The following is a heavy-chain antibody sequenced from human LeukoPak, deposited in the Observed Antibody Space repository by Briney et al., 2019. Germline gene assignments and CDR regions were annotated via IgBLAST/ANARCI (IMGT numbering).Heavy chain of an antibody. V-gene: IGHV1-69*13. CDR2: IIPIFGTA. D-gene: IGHD4-11*01. J-gene: IGHJ6*02. CDR3: AKLQSGYYGMDV. CDR1: GGTFSSYA. Sequence: GASVKVSCKASGGTFSSYAISWVRQAPGQGLEWMGGIIPIFGTANYAQKFQGRVTITADESTSTAYMELSSLRSEDTAVYYCAKLQSGYYGMDVWGQGTTVTASS.